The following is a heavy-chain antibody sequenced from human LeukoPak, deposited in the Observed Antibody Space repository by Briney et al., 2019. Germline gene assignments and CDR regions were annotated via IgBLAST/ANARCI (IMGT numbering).Heavy chain of an antibody. CDR2: IYHSGST. V-gene: IGHV4-30-2*01. Sequence: MTSETLSLTCTVSGGSISSGGYYWSWIRQPPGKGLEWIGYIYHSGSTYYNPSLKSRVTISVDRSKNQFSLKLSSVTAADTAVYYCARDQYSPSTAGFDYWGQGTLVTVSS. CDR1: GGSISSGGYY. J-gene: IGHJ4*02. D-gene: IGHD5-18*01. CDR3: ARDQYSPSTAGFDY.